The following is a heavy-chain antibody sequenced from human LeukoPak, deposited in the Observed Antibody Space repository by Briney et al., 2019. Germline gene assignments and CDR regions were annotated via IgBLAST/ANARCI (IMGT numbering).Heavy chain of an antibody. CDR2: TYYRSKWYN. D-gene: IGHD4-17*01. Sequence: SQTLSLTCAISGDSVSSNSAAWSWIRQSPSRGLEWLGRTYYRSKWYNDYAVSVKSRITINPDTSKNQFSLQLNSVTPEDTAVYYCARDRDDYGESFDYWGQGTLVTVSS. V-gene: IGHV6-1*01. CDR3: ARDRDDYGESFDY. J-gene: IGHJ4*02. CDR1: GDSVSSNSAA.